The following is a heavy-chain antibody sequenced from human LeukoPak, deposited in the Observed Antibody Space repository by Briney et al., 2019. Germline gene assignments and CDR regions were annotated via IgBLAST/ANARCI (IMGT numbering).Heavy chain of an antibody. Sequence: GGSLRLSCAGSGFTFSNFGMNWVRQAPGKGLEWVSTITRSSSDIYYADSVKGRFTISRDNAKNSLFLQMNSLRAEDTAVYYCARRSGWYPWDYWGQGTLVTVSS. D-gene: IGHD6-19*01. CDR3: ARRSGWYPWDY. CDR2: ITRSSSDI. J-gene: IGHJ4*02. V-gene: IGHV3-21*01. CDR1: GFTFSNFG.